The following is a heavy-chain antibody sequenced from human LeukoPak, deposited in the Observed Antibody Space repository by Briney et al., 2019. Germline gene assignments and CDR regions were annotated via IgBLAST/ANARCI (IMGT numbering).Heavy chain of an antibody. D-gene: IGHD4-23*01. CDR2: ISYDGSNK. CDR1: GFTFSSYA. J-gene: IGHJ4*02. Sequence: GGSLRLSCAASGFTFSSYAMHWVRQAPGKGLEWVAVISYDGSNKYYADSVKGRFTISRDNSKNTLYLQMNSLRAEDTAVYYCSYGGNLPPQFDYWGQGTLVTVSS. CDR3: SYGGNLPPQFDY. V-gene: IGHV3-30*04.